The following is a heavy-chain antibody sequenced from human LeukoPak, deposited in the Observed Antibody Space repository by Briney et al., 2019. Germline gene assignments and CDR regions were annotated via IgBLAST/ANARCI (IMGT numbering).Heavy chain of an antibody. Sequence: PGGSLRLSCVGSGFTPSYHAMHWVRQAPGKGLEWVALISYEGSSTYYADSVKGRFTISRDNAKNSLYLQMNSLRAEDTAVYYCARGIAAQPLDYWGQGTLVTVSS. D-gene: IGHD6-25*01. CDR1: GFTPSYHA. V-gene: IGHV3-30*04. CDR3: ARGIAAQPLDY. J-gene: IGHJ4*02. CDR2: ISYEGSST.